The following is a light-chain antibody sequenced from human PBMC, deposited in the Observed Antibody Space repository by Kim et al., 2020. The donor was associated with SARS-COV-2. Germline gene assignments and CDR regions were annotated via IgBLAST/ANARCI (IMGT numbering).Light chain of an antibody. V-gene: IGKV1-39*01. Sequence: ASVGDRVNITCRASQSISSYLNWYQQKPGKAPKLLIYAASSLQSGVPSRFSGSGSGTDFTLTISSLQPEDFATYYCQQSYSTPYTLGQGTKLEI. CDR2: AAS. CDR3: QQSYSTPYT. CDR1: QSISSY. J-gene: IGKJ2*01.